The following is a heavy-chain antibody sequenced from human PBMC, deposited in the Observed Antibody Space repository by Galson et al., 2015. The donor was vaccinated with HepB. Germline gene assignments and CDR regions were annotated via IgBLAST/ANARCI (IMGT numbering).Heavy chain of an antibody. Sequence: SVKVSCKASGYTFTSYAMHWVRQAPGQRLEWMGWINAGNGNTKYSQKFQGRVTITRDTSASTAYMELSSLRSEDTAVYYCARGGVVVPAAPGFDPWGQGTLVTVSS. D-gene: IGHD2-2*01. V-gene: IGHV1-3*01. J-gene: IGHJ5*02. CDR2: INAGNGNT. CDR1: GYTFTSYA. CDR3: ARGGVVVPAAPGFDP.